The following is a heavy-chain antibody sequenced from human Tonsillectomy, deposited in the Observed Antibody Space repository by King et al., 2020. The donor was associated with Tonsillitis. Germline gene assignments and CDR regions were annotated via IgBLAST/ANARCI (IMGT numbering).Heavy chain of an antibody. Sequence: VQLQESGPGLVKPSETLSLTCTVSGGSISSYYWSWIRQPAGKGLEWIGRISTSGSTNYNPSLKSRVTMSVDTSKNQFSLKLSSVTAADTAVYYCAGEQWLFEAHNGVDPWGQGTLVTVSS. D-gene: IGHD6-19*01. CDR2: ISTSGST. CDR1: GGSISSYY. V-gene: IGHV4-4*07. CDR3: AGEQWLFEAHNGVDP. J-gene: IGHJ5*02.